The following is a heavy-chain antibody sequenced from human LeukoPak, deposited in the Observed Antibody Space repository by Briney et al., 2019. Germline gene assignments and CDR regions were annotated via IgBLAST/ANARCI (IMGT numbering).Heavy chain of an antibody. Sequence: PGGSLRLSCAASGFTVSSNYVSWVRQAPGKGLEWVSVVYAGGSVYYGDSAKDRFTISRDNSKNTVFLQMNSLRVEDTAVYYCARGNVLVPGANHFDFWGQGTLVTVSS. CDR3: ARGNVLVPGANHFDF. D-gene: IGHD2-2*01. CDR2: VYAGGSV. CDR1: GFTVSSNY. V-gene: IGHV3-66*01. J-gene: IGHJ4*02.